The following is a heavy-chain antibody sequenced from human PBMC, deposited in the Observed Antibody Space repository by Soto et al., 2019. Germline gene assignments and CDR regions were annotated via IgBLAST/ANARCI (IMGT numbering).Heavy chain of an antibody. CDR1: GGTFSSYA. Sequence: SVKVSCKASGGTFSSYAISWVRQAPGQGLEWMGGIIPIFGTANYAQKFQGRVTITADESTSTAYMELSSLRSEDTAVYYCARADSSGYYNDAFDIWGQGTMVTVS. CDR2: IIPIFGTA. D-gene: IGHD3-22*01. V-gene: IGHV1-69*13. J-gene: IGHJ3*02. CDR3: ARADSSGYYNDAFDI.